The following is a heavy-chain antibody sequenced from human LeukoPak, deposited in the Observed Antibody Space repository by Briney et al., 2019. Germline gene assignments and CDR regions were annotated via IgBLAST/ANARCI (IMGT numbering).Heavy chain of an antibody. CDR2: INHRGST. J-gene: IGHJ4*02. V-gene: IGHV4-34*01. CDR1: GGSFSGYY. D-gene: IGHD6-19*01. CDR3: ARGRGIAVAGRTKNFDY. Sequence: SETLSLTCAVYGGSFSGYYWSWIRQPPGKGQEWIGEINHRGSTNYNPSLKSRVTISVDTSKNQFSLKLSSVTAADTAVYYCARGRGIAVAGRTKNFDYWGQGTLVTVSS.